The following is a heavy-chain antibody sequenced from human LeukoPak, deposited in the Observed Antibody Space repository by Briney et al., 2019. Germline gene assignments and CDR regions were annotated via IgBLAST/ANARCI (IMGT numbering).Heavy chain of an antibody. CDR3: ARFYRVAGRFDY. CDR1: GGSISSGSYY. J-gene: IGHJ4*02. V-gene: IGHV4-61*02. CDR2: IYTSGST. D-gene: IGHD6-19*01. Sequence: PSETLSLTCTVSGGSISSGSYYWSWIRQPAGKGLEWIGRIYTSGSTNYNPSLKSRVTISVDTSKNQFSLKLSSVTAADTAVYYCARFYRVAGRFDYWGQGTLVTVSS.